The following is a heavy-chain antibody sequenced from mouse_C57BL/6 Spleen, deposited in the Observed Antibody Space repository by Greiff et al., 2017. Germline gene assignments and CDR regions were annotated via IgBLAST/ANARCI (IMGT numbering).Heavy chain of an antibody. J-gene: IGHJ3*01. D-gene: IGHD1-1*01. CDR1: GYSFTGYF. Sequence: VQLQQSGPELVKPGDSVKISCKASGYSFTGYFMNWVMQSHGKSLEWIGRINPYNGDTFYNQKFKGKATLTVDKSSSTAHMELRSLTSEDSAVYYCASETFSTTVEEAWFAYWGQGTLVTVSA. CDR3: ASETFSTTVEEAWFAY. V-gene: IGHV1-20*01. CDR2: INPYNGDT.